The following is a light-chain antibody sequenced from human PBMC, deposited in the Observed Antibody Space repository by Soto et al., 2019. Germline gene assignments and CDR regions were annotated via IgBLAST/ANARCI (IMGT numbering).Light chain of an antibody. CDR2: GAS. CDR1: QSVSSSY. CDR3: QHYGSSPGT. V-gene: IGKV3-20*01. J-gene: IGKJ1*01. Sequence: EIVLTQSPGTLSLSPGERATLSCRASQSVSSSYLAWYQQKPGQAPRLLISGASSRATGIPDRFSGSGSGTDFSLTISRLEPEDFALYYCQHYGSSPGTFGQGTKVEIK.